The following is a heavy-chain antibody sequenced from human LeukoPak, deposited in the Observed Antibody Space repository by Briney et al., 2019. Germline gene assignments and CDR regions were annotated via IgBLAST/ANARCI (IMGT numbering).Heavy chain of an antibody. Sequence: PSETLSLTCTVSGGSISSGSYYWSWIRQPPGKGLEWIGEINHSGSTNYNPSLKSRVTISVDTSKNQFSLKLSSVTAADTAVYYCARANYGSGAAYYYYYMDVWGKGTTVTVSS. CDR3: ARANYGSGAAYYYYYMDV. CDR1: GGSISSGSYY. CDR2: INHSGST. J-gene: IGHJ6*03. V-gene: IGHV4-39*07. D-gene: IGHD3-10*01.